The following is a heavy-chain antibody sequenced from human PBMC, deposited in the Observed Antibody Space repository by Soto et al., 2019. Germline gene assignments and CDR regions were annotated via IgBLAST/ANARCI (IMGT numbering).Heavy chain of an antibody. V-gene: IGHV3-21*01. CDR3: TRDGVPL. J-gene: IGHJ3*01. CDR1: GFTFSAFT. D-gene: IGHD3-3*01. CDR2: INTNGGST. Sequence: GGSLRLSCAASGFTFSAFTLNWVRQAPGKGLEWVSSINTNGGSTYYEDSVRGRFTISRDNARASLYLQMDSLRVDDTAVYYCTRDGVPLWGQGTMVTVSS.